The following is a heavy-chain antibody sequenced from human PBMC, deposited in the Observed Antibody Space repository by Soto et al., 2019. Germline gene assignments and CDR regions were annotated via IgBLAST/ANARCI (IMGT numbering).Heavy chain of an antibody. D-gene: IGHD5-12*01. V-gene: IGHV3-33*01. CDR2: IWYDGSNK. CDR3: ARVGGYSGYDYAGYYYGMDV. CDR1: GFTFSSYG. Sequence: GGSLRLSCAASGFTFSSYGMHWVRQAPGKGLEWVAVIWYDGSNKYYADSVKGRFTISRDNSKNTLYLQMNSLRAEDTAVYYCARVGGYSGYDYAGYYYGMDVWGQGTTVTVSS. J-gene: IGHJ6*02.